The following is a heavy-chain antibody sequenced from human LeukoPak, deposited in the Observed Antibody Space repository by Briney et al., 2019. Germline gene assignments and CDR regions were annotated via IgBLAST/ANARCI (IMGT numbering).Heavy chain of an antibody. CDR1: GGTFSSYA. CDR2: IIPIFGTA. V-gene: IGHV1-69*01. Sequence: GSSVKVSCKASGGTFSSYAISWVRQAPGQGLEWMGGIIPIFGTANYAQKFQGRVTITADESTSTAYMELSSLRSEDTAVYYCARAQVWWELNKLDYYYGMDVWGQGTTVTVSS. D-gene: IGHD1-26*01. J-gene: IGHJ6*02. CDR3: ARAQVWWELNKLDYYYGMDV.